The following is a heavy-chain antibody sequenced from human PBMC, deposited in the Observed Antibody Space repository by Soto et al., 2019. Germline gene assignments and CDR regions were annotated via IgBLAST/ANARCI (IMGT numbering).Heavy chain of an antibody. Sequence: QVQLVQSGAEVKKPGSSVKVSCKASGYTFTSYDINWVRQATGQGLEWMGWMNPNSGNTGYAQKFQGRVTMTRNTSISTAYMELSSLRSEDTAVYYCARSRDSSGYCNWFDPWGQGTLVTVSS. D-gene: IGHD3-22*01. CDR2: MNPNSGNT. J-gene: IGHJ5*02. CDR1: GYTFTSYD. CDR3: ARSRDSSGYCNWFDP. V-gene: IGHV1-8*01.